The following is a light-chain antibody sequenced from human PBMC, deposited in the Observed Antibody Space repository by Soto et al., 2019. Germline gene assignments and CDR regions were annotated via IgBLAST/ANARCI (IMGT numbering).Light chain of an antibody. V-gene: IGKV3-15*01. J-gene: IGKJ2*01. CDR3: QQYDSWPLYT. Sequence: EIMMTQSPATLSVSPGERATLSCRATQTVGTRLAWYQQKPGQAPRLLIYAASTRATDIPARFSGSGSGTEFTLTISSLQAEDFAVYFCQQYDSWPLYTFGQGTKVEIK. CDR2: AAS. CDR1: QTVGTR.